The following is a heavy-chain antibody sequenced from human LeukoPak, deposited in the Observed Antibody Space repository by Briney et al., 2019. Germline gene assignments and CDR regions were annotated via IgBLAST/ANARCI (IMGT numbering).Heavy chain of an antibody. D-gene: IGHD6-6*01. Sequence: GGTLRLSCAASGFTFSNYGMSWVRQAPGKGLEWVSYISSSSSTIYYADSVKGRFTISRDNAKNSLYLQMNSLRAEYTAVYYCARGRGAARPFPFDYWGQGTLVTVSS. CDR3: ARGRGAARPFPFDY. CDR2: ISSSSSTI. CDR1: GFTFSNYG. V-gene: IGHV3-48*01. J-gene: IGHJ4*02.